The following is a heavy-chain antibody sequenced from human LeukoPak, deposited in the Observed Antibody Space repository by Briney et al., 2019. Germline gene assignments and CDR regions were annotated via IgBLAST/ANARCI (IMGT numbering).Heavy chain of an antibody. J-gene: IGHJ4*02. D-gene: IGHD3-10*01. V-gene: IGHV3-74*01. Sequence: PGGSLRLSCAASGFTFSSYWMHWVRQAPGKGLVWVSRINSDGSSTSYADSVKGRFTISRDNAKNTLYLQMNSLRAEGTAVYYCAKDRIDSGSYYYIDDWGQGALVTVSS. CDR2: INSDGSST. CDR1: GFTFSSYW. CDR3: AKDRIDSGSYYYIDD.